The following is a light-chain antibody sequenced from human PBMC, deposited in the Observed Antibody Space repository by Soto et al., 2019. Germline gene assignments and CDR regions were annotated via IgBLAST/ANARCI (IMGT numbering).Light chain of an antibody. Sequence: IVLTQSPDTLSLSPGQRATLSCRASQSVSRRYLAWYQQKPGQAPILLIYDVSERASDIPDRFSGSGSGTDFALTINRLVPEDVAVYCCQYQGSFGGGTKVEIE. J-gene: IGKJ4*01. V-gene: IGKV3-20*01. CDR2: DVS. CDR1: QSVSRRY. CDR3: QYQGS.